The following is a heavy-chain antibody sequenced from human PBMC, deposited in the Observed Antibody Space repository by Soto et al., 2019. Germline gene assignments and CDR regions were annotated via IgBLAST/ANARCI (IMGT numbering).Heavy chain of an antibody. CDR1: GGSICSDSYY. V-gene: IGHV4-31*03. D-gene: IGHD3-22*01. CDR2: IYYSGST. J-gene: IGHJ4*02. CDR3: ARAGYDRDGGGYYYFDY. Sequence: QVQLQESGPGLVKPSQTLSLTCTVSGGSICSDSYYWSWIRQHPGKGLEWIGYIYYSGSTYYNPSLKSRVTISIDTSTNQFSLKLSSVTAADTAVYYCARAGYDRDGGGYYYFDYWGQGTLVTVSS.